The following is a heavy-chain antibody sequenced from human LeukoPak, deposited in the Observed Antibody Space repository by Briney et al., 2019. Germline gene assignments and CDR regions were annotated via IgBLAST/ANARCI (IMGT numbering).Heavy chain of an antibody. V-gene: IGHV3-23*01. CDR3: AKGTRGYSSSWTYYYYYYMDV. Sequence: GGSLRLSCAASGFTFSSYGMSWVRQAPGKGLEWVSAISGSGGSTYYADSVKGRFTISRDNSKNTLYLQMNSLRAEDTAVYYCAKGTRGYSSSWTYYYYYYMDVWGKGTTVTISS. CDR2: ISGSGGST. CDR1: GFTFSSYG. D-gene: IGHD6-13*01. J-gene: IGHJ6*03.